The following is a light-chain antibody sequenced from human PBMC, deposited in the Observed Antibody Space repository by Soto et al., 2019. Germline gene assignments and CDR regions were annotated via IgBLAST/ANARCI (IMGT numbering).Light chain of an antibody. J-gene: IGLJ1*01. CDR1: SSNIGAGYD. V-gene: IGLV1-40*01. CDR2: GNS. Sequence: QSVLTQPPSVSGGPGQRVTISCTGNSSNIGAGYDVHWYQQLPGTAPKLLIYGNSNRPSGVPDRFSGSKSDTSASLAITGLPAEDEADYYCQSYDSSLSGSNYVFGTGTKLTVL. CDR3: QSYDSSLSGSNYV.